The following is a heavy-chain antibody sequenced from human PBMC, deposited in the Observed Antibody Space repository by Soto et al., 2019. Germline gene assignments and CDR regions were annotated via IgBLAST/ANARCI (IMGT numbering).Heavy chain of an antibody. CDR3: ARGPGFVLDY. J-gene: IGHJ4*02. CDR1: GFTFSTYW. V-gene: IGHV3-74*01. Sequence: PGGSLRLSCAASGFTFSTYWMHWVRQAPGKGLVWVSHIKNDGSRTNYADSVKDRFTISRDNAKNTLYLQMNSLRAEDTAVYYCARGPGFVLDYWGQGTLVTVSS. CDR2: IKNDGSRT.